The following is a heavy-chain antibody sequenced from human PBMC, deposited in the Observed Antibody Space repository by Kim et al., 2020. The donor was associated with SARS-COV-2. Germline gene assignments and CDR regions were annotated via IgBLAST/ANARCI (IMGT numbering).Heavy chain of an antibody. Sequence: GGSLRLSCAASGFTFSSYSMNWVRQAPGKGLEWVSYISSSSSTIYYADSVKGRFTISRDNAKNSLYLQMNSLRDEDTAVYYCARVFPHISDYYYYGMDVWGQGTTVTVSS. CDR1: GFTFSSYS. CDR3: ARVFPHISDYYYYGMDV. CDR2: ISSSSSTI. D-gene: IGHD2-21*01. V-gene: IGHV3-48*02. J-gene: IGHJ6*02.